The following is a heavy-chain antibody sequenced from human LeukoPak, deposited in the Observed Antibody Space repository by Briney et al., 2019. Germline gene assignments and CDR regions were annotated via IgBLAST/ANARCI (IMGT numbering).Heavy chain of an antibody. V-gene: IGHV3-30-3*01. CDR2: IPYDGSNK. CDR3: ARDQYYYDSSGYRDYYYYYGMDV. CDR1: GFTFSSYA. Sequence: GRSLRLSCAASGFTFSSYAMHWVRQAPGKGLEWVAVIPYDGSNKYYADSVKGRFTISRDNSKNTLYLQMNSLRAEDTAVYYCARDQYYYDSSGYRDYYYYYGMDVWGQGTTVTVSS. J-gene: IGHJ6*02. D-gene: IGHD3-22*01.